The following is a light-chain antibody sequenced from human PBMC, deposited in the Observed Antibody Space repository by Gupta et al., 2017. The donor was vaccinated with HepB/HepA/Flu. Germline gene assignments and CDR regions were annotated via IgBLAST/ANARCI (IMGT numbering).Light chain of an antibody. CDR1: SSFVGGYDY. V-gene: IGLV2-14*03. J-gene: IGLJ1*01. CDR2: DVS. Sequence: QSALTQPASLSGSPGQSITISCNGTSSFVGGYDYVSWYQQHPGKGPKLMIYDVSNRPPGVSNRFSGSKAGNTASLTIAGLQAEDEAEYYCSSYTSSSTLYVFGTGTKVTVL. CDR3: SSYTSSSTLYV.